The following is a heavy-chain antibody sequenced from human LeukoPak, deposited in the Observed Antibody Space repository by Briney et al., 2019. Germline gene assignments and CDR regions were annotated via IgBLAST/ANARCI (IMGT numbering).Heavy chain of an antibody. V-gene: IGHV1-69*13. CDR1: GGTFSSYA. Sequence: SVKVSCKASGGTFSSYAISWVRQAPGQGLEWMGGIIPIFGTANYAQKFQGRVTITADESTSTAYMELSSLRSEDTAVYYCACRVDTAMVIGYYYYGMDVWGQGTTVTVSS. D-gene: IGHD5-18*01. CDR3: ACRVDTAMVIGYYYYGMDV. CDR2: IIPIFGTA. J-gene: IGHJ6*02.